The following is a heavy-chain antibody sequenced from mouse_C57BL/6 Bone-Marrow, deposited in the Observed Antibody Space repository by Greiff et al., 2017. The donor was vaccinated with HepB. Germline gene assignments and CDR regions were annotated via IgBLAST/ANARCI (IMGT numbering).Heavy chain of an antibody. Sequence: QVQLQQSGPGLVQPSQSLSITCTVSGFSLTSYGVHWVRQSPGKGLEWLGVIWSGGSTDYNAAFISRLSISKDNSKSQVFFKMNSLQADDTAIYYCARNSPLLRYFDVCGTGTTVTVSS. D-gene: IGHD6-1*01. V-gene: IGHV2-2*01. CDR2: IWSGGST. CDR3: ARNSPLLRYFDV. J-gene: IGHJ1*03. CDR1: GFSLTSYG.